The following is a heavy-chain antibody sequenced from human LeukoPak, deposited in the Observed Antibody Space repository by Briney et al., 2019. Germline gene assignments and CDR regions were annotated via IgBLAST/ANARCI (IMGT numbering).Heavy chain of an antibody. V-gene: IGHV4-34*01. CDR2: IYYSGST. Sequence: SETLSLTCAVYGGSFSGYYWSWIRQPPGKGLEWTGSIYYSGSTYYNPSLKSRVTISVDTSKNQFSLKLSSVTAADTAVYYCAGPKDWFDPWGQGTLVTVSS. CDR3: AGPKDWFDP. J-gene: IGHJ5*02. CDR1: GGSFSGYY.